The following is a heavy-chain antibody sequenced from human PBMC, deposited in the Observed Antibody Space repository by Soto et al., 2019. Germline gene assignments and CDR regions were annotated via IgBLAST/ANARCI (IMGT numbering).Heavy chain of an antibody. CDR1: GYSFTSYW. V-gene: IGHV5-51*01. Sequence: GESLKISCKGSGYSFTSYWIGWVRQMPGKGLEWMGIIYPGDSDTRYSPSFQGQVTISADKSISTAYLQWSSLKASDTAMYYCAREWGRQYYDFWSGYPNYYYYGMDGWGQGTTVTVSS. J-gene: IGHJ6*02. CDR2: IYPGDSDT. D-gene: IGHD3-3*01. CDR3: AREWGRQYYDFWSGYPNYYYYGMDG.